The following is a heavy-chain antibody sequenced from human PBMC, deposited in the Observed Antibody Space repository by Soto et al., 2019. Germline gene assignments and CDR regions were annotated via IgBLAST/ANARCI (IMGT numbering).Heavy chain of an antibody. CDR1: GYTFTSYD. V-gene: IGHV1-8*01. Sequence: QVQLVQSGAEVKKPGASVKVSCKTSGYTFTSYDINWVRQATGQGLEWMGWMNPNSGNTAYAQKFQGRVTMSRNTSISTAYMELSSLRAEDTAGYYCARERSSGAFDILGQGTMVTVYS. CDR2: MNPNSGNT. CDR3: ARERSSGAFDI. D-gene: IGHD1-26*01. J-gene: IGHJ3*02.